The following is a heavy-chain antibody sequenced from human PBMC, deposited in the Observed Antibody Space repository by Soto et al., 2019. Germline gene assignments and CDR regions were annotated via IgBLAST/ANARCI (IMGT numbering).Heavy chain of an antibody. CDR1: GYSFTSYW. J-gene: IGHJ6*02. D-gene: IGHD3-9*01. CDR3: ARQGLYYDILTGYYDYYVMDV. CDR2: IYPGDSDT. V-gene: IGHV5-51*01. Sequence: GESLKISCTGSGYSFTSYWIGWVRQMPGKGLEWMGIIYPGDSDTRYSPSFQGQVTISADKSISTAYLQWSSLKASDTAMYYCARQGLYYDILTGYYDYYVMDVWGQGTTVTVSS.